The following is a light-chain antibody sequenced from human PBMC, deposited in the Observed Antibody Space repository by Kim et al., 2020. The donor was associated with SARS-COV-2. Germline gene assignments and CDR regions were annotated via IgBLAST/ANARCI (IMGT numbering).Light chain of an antibody. CDR1: ALPKQY. V-gene: IGLV3-25*03. CDR3: QSADSSDTWV. Sequence: SYELTQPPSVSVSPGQTARITCSGDALPKQYAYWYQQKPGQAPVMLIYKDSERPSGIPERFSGSSSGTTVTLTISGVQAEDEADYYCQSADSSDTWVFGG. CDR2: KDS. J-gene: IGLJ3*02.